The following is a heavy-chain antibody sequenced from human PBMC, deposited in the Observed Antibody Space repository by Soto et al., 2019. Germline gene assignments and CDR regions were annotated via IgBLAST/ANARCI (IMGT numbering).Heavy chain of an antibody. J-gene: IGHJ3*02. D-gene: IGHD3-10*01. CDR1: GGSISSYY. V-gene: IGHV4-59*01. CDR3: ARVLWFGELLQHDAFDS. Sequence: PSETLSLSCTVSGGSISSYYWSWIRQPPGKGLEWIGYIYYSGSTNYNPSLKSRVTISVDTSKNQFSLKLSSVTAADTAVYYCARVLWFGELLQHDAFDSWGQGKMVTVSS. CDR2: IYYSGST.